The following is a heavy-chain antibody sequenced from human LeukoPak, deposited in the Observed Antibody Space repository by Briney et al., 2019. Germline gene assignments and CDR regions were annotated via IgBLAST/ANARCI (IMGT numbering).Heavy chain of an antibody. CDR1: GGSFSGYY. CDR2: INHSGST. J-gene: IGHJ4*02. Sequence: PSETLSLTCAVYGGSFSGYYWSWIRQPPGKGLEWIGEINHSGSTNYNPSLKSRVTISVDTSKNQFSLKLSSVTAADTAVYYCARRLASGGSNYYFDYWGQGTLVTVSS. CDR3: ARRLASGGSNYYFDY. D-gene: IGHD4-23*01. V-gene: IGHV4-34*01.